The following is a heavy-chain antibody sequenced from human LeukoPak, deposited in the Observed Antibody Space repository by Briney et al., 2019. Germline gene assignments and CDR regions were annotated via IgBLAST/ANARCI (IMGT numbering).Heavy chain of an antibody. D-gene: IGHD6-6*01. J-gene: IGHJ4*02. CDR2: INHSGST. Sequence: SETLSLTCAVYGGSFSGYYWSWLRQPPGKGLEWIGEINHSGSTNYNPSLKSRVTISVDTSKNQFSLNLSSVTAADTAVYYCARTGSSSSGSLGGWGQGTLVTVSS. CDR3: ARTGSSSSGSLGG. V-gene: IGHV4-34*01. CDR1: GGSFSGYY.